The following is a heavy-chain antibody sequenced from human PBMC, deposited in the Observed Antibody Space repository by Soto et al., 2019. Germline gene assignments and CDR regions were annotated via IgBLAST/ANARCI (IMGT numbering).Heavy chain of an antibody. CDR1: GYTFTSYG. CDR2: ISAYNGNT. D-gene: IGHD2-2*01. V-gene: IGHV1-18*01. Sequence: GASVKVSCKASGYTFTSYGISWVRQAPGQGLEWMGWISAYNGNTNYAQKLQGRVTMTTDTSTSTAYMELRSLRSDDTAVYYCARNRHSSTSYYYYYYMDVWGKGTTVTV. J-gene: IGHJ6*03. CDR3: ARNRHSSTSYYYYYYMDV.